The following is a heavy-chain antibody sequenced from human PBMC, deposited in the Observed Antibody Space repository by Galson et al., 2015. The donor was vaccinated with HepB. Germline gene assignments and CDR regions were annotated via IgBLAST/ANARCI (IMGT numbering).Heavy chain of an antibody. CDR1: GGTLSSYA. D-gene: IGHD5-12*01. V-gene: IGHV1-69*13. Sequence: SVKVSCKASGGTLSSYAISWVRQAPGQGLEWMGGIIPIFGTANYAQKFQGRGTIIVDESTSTAYMELSSLRSEDTAVYYCARDGYSGNDEGVMSWGQGTLVTVSS. CDR3: ARDGYSGNDEGVMS. CDR2: IIPIFGTA. J-gene: IGHJ4*02.